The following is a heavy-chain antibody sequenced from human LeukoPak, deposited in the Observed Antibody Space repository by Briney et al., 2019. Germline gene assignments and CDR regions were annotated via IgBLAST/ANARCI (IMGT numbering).Heavy chain of an antibody. CDR3: VKITSVTGGDC. Sequence: SGGSLRLSCAASRFTFSNYGMHWVRQAPGKGLEYVSGISNNGGSSFYADSVKGRFTISRDNSKNTLYLQMSSLRAEDTAVYYCVKITSVTGGDCWGQGTRLTVSS. CDR1: RFTFSNYG. CDR2: ISNNGGSS. J-gene: IGHJ4*02. V-gene: IGHV3-64D*09. D-gene: IGHD1-14*01.